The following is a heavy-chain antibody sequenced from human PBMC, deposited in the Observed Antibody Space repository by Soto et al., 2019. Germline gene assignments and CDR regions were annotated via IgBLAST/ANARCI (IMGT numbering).Heavy chain of an antibody. V-gene: IGHV4-39*01. CDR1: GGSISSSSYY. CDR2: IYYSGST. D-gene: IGHD2-2*01. Sequence: QLQLQESGPGLVKPSETLSLTCTVSGGSISSSSYYWGWIRQPPGKGLEWIGSIYYSGSTYYNPSPKSRFTIPVHTSKTRFPLSLSSVTPADTAVYYCARGLLLPAAFGAFDIGGKGTMFTVSS. J-gene: IGHJ3*02. CDR3: ARGLLLPAAFGAFDI.